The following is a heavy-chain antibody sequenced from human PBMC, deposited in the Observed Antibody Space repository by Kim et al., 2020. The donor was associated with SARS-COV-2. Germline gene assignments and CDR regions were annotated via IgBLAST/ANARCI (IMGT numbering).Heavy chain of an antibody. CDR2: IYYSGST. D-gene: IGHD3-10*01. V-gene: IGHV4-59*08. J-gene: IGHJ4*02. Sequence: SETLSLTCTVSGGSISSYYWSWIRQPPGKGLEWIGYIYYSGSTNYNPSLKSRVTISVDTSKNQYSLKLSSVTAADTAVYYCARHVLDYYGSGRHVDYWGQGTLVTVSS. CDR1: GGSISSYY. CDR3: ARHVLDYYGSGRHVDY.